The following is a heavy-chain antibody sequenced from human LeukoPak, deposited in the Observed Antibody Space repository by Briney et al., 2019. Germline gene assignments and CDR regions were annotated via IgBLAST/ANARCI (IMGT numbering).Heavy chain of an antibody. CDR3: ATVTSGWSFDY. Sequence: SETLSLTCTVSGGSISSYYWSWIRQPPGKGLEWIGYIYYSGSTNYNPSLKSRVTISVDTSKSQFSLKLSSVTAADTAVYYCATVTSGWSFDYWGQGTLVTVSS. D-gene: IGHD6-19*01. CDR1: GGSISSYY. J-gene: IGHJ4*02. V-gene: IGHV4-59*01. CDR2: IYYSGST.